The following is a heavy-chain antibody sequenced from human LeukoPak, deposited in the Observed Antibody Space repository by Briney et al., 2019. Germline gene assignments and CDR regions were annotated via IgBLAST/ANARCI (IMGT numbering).Heavy chain of an antibody. CDR1: GGSISSGSYY. Sequence: PSETLSLTCTVSGGSISSGSYYWSWIRQPAGKGLEWIVRIYTSGSTNYNPSLKSRVTISVDTSKNQFSLKLSSVTAADTAVYYCARAGGSYRSYAFDIWGQGTMVTVSS. CDR2: IYTSGST. J-gene: IGHJ3*02. D-gene: IGHD1-26*01. CDR3: ARAGGSYRSYAFDI. V-gene: IGHV4-61*02.